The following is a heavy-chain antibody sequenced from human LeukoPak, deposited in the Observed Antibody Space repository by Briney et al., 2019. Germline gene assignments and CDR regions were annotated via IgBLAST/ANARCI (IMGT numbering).Heavy chain of an antibody. V-gene: IGHV3-7*01. CDR1: GFTFSSYW. CDR2: IKQHGSEK. CDR3: AREIYYYDSSGYYLDY. Sequence: LAGGSLRLSCAASGFTFSSYWMSWVRQAPGKGLEWVANIKQHGSEKYYVDSVKGRFTISRDNAKNSLYLQMNSLRAEDTAVYYCAREIYYYDSSGYYLDYWGQGTLVTVSS. J-gene: IGHJ4*02. D-gene: IGHD3-22*01.